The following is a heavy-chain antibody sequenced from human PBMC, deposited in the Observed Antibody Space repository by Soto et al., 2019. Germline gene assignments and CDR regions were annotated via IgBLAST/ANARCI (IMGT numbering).Heavy chain of an antibody. CDR2: INPSGRTT. J-gene: IGHJ4*02. Sequence: QVQLMQSGAEVKKPGASVKVACKTSGFTFSKYYMHWLRQVPGQGLEWVGVINPSGRTTSYAQKCLGRVTVTRDASTATVYLELNSLRSGDTAVYYCARDLDVTTVTTSFDSWGQGTLVTVSS. CDR1: GFTFSKYY. CDR3: ARDLDVTTVTTSFDS. V-gene: IGHV1-46*01. D-gene: IGHD4-17*01.